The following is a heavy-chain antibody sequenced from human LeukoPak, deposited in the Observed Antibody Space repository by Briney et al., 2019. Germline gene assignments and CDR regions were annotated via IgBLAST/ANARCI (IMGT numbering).Heavy chain of an antibody. Sequence: RPGGSLRLSCAASEFTFSSYSMNWVRQAPGKGLEWVSSISGSGNRTYYADSVKGRFTISRDNSKNTLFLQMNSLRAEDTAVYYCAKNLYCGGGSCYPSALGMDVWGQGTTVTVSS. D-gene: IGHD2-15*01. CDR1: EFTFSSYS. CDR3: AKNLYCGGGSCYPSALGMDV. J-gene: IGHJ6*02. V-gene: IGHV3-23*01. CDR2: ISGSGNRT.